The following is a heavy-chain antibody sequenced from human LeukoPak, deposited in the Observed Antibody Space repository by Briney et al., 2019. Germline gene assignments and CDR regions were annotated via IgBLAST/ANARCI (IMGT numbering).Heavy chain of an antibody. V-gene: IGHV4-30-4*08. CDR2: ISYSGTP. CDR3: ARDRYGDFEDY. Sequence: KPSETLSLTCNASGGSINTANYYWTWIRQPPRKGLEWIGYISYSGTPYYNPSLNSRVTISLDTSKNQFSLRLNSVTAADTAMYYCARDRYGDFEDYWGQGTLVSVSS. CDR1: GGSINTANYY. J-gene: IGHJ4*02. D-gene: IGHD4-17*01.